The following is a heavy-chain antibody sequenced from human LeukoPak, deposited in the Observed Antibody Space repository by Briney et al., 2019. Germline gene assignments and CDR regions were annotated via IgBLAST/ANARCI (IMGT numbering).Heavy chain of an antibody. J-gene: IGHJ4*02. CDR3: AKYFYDSSTYSFDY. Sequence: GGSLRLSCAASGFTFSNYAMSWVRQAPGKGLEWVSSIGSGGTTHYADSVKGRFTISRDNTKNTLFLQMNSLRAEDTAVYYCAKYFYDSSTYSFDYWGQGTLVTVSS. CDR2: IGSGGTT. V-gene: IGHV3-23*01. CDR1: GFTFSNYA. D-gene: IGHD3-22*01.